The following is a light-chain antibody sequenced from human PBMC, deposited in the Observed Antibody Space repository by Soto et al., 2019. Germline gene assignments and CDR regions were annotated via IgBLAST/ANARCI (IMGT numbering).Light chain of an antibody. CDR3: QHVKSYVPIT. CDR1: QGIDNF. J-gene: IGKJ5*01. V-gene: IGKV1-9*01. Sequence: DIQLTQSPSFLSAFVGDRVTITCRASQGIDNFLAWYQQKPGKVPKLLIYAASTLQSGVPPRFRGSGSGTVFTLTISSLQPEDFATYYCQHVKSYVPITFGQGKRLEIK. CDR2: AAS.